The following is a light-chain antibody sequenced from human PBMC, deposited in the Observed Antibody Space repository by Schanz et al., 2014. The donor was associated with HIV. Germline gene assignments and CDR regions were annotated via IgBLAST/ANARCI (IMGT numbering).Light chain of an antibody. Sequence: QSVLTQPPSASGTPGQRVTISCSGSSSNIGSNYVYWYQQLPGTAPKLLVYSDDRRPSGVPDRFSGSKSGTSASLAISGLQSEDEADYYCSSYAGSNNLRVFGTGTKLTVL. V-gene: IGLV1-47*02. CDR1: SSNIGSNY. CDR3: SSYAGSNNLRV. J-gene: IGLJ1*01. CDR2: SDD.